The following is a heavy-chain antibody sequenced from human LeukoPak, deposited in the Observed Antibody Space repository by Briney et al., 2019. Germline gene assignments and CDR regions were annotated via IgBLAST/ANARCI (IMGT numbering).Heavy chain of an antibody. J-gene: IGHJ4*02. CDR1: GGSISSSSYY. CDR3: ARDPADSSSVY. V-gene: IGHV4-39*02. CDR2: IYYSGST. D-gene: IGHD6-13*01. Sequence: SETLSLTCTVSGGSISSSSYYWGWIRQPPGKGLEWIGSIYYSGSTYYNPSLKSRVTISVDTSKNQFSLKLSSVAAADTAVYYCARDPADSSSVYWGQGTLVTVSS.